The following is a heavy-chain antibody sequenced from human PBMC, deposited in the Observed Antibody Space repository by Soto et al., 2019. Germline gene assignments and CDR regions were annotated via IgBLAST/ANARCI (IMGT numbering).Heavy chain of an antibody. CDR1: GYSFTSYW. CDR3: ARHPIVATIPDHLGHGMDV. CDR2: IYPGDSDT. J-gene: IGHJ6*02. D-gene: IGHD5-12*01. Sequence: PGESLKISCKGSGYSFTSYWIGWVRQMPWKGLEWMGIIYPGDSDTRYSPSFQGQVTMSADKSISTAYLQWSSLKASDTAMYYCARHPIVATIPDHLGHGMDVWGQGTTVTVSS. V-gene: IGHV5-51*01.